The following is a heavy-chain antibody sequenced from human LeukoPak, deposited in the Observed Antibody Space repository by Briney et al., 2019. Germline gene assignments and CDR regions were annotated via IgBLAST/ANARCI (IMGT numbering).Heavy chain of an antibody. CDR3: ARDRAHGYCSGGSCYLDAFDI. D-gene: IGHD2-15*01. CDR1: GYTFTSYG. Sequence: ASVKVSCKASGYTFTSYGISWVRQAPGQGLEWMGLISAYNGNTNYAQKLQGRVTMTTDTSTSTAYMELRSLRSDDTAVYYCARDRAHGYCSGGSCYLDAFDIWGQGTMVTVSS. J-gene: IGHJ3*02. V-gene: IGHV1-18*01. CDR2: ISAYNGNT.